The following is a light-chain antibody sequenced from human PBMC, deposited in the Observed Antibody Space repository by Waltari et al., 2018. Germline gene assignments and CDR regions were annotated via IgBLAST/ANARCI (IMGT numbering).Light chain of an antibody. V-gene: IGLV1-47*01. J-gene: IGLJ3*02. CDR1: GSNVGRNY. Sequence: QSVVTQPPSASETPGQRVTISCSGSGSNVGRNYVTWYQQVPGTAPNVVIYRNDRRPSGVPDRCAVSTSGTSASRAISGLRSEDEADYYCAVWDDSVSGWVFGGGTKLTVL. CDR3: AVWDDSVSGWV. CDR2: RND.